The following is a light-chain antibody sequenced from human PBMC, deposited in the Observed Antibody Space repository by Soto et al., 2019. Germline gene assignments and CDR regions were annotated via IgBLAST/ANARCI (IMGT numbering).Light chain of an antibody. J-gene: IGKJ1*01. CDR1: QSVSSNF. V-gene: IGKV3-20*01. CDR3: QQYGSSPRT. Sequence: EIVLTQSPGTLSLSPGERATLSCRASQSVSSNFLAWYQQKLGQAPRLLIYGASNRATGIPDRFSGSGSGTDFTLTINRLDPEDAAVYYCQQYGSSPRTFGQGTKVDIK. CDR2: GAS.